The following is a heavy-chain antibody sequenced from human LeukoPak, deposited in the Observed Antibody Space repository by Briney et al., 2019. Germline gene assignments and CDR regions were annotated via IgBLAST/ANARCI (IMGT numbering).Heavy chain of an antibody. CDR1: GGSFSGYY. J-gene: IGHJ5*02. V-gene: IGHV4-34*01. CDR2: INHSGST. Sequence: PSETLSLTCAVYGGSFSGYYWSWIRQPPGKGLEWIGEINHSGSTNYNPSLKSRVIISVDTSKNQFSLKLSSVTAADTAVYYCARLGYCSSTSCYTGHSGFDPWGQGTLVTVSS. CDR3: ARLGYCSSTSCYTGHSGFDP. D-gene: IGHD2-2*02.